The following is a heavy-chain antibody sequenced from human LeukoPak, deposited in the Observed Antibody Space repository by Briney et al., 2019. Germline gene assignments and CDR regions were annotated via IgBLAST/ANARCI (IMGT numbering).Heavy chain of an antibody. J-gene: IGHJ4*02. CDR3: ARDHRGSFSGDY. D-gene: IGHD1-26*01. CDR1: GFTFSSYE. Sequence: GGSLRLSCAASGFTFSSYEMNWDRQAPGKGLEWVSYISSSSSSTIYYADSVKGRFTISRDNAKNSLYLQMNSLRAEDTAVYYCARDHRGSFSGDYWGQGTLVTVSS. V-gene: IGHV3-48*01. CDR2: ISSSSSSTI.